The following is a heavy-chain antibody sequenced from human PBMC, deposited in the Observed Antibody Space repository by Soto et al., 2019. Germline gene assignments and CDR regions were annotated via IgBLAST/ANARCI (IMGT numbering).Heavy chain of an antibody. Sequence: QLQLQESGPGLVKPSETLSLTCTVSGGSISSSNYYWGWLRQPPGKGLEWIGRIDYSGGTYYNPSLKSRVSISVDTSKNQFSLKLSSVPAADTSVYYCARHGGLRSPFVVWGQGTTVTVSS. CDR2: IDYSGGT. CDR1: GGSISSSNYY. D-gene: IGHD3-3*01. V-gene: IGHV4-39*01. CDR3: ARHGGLRSPFVV. J-gene: IGHJ6*02.